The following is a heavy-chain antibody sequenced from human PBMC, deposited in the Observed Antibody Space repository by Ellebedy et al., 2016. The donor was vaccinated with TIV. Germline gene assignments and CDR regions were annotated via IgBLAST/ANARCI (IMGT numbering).Heavy chain of an antibody. V-gene: IGHV3-66*01. D-gene: IGHD4-23*01. CDR3: ARVDYGGNSGVRAFDI. Sequence: GESLKISCAASGFTVSSTYMSWVRQAPGKGLEWVSVIYSGGSTYHADSVKGRFTISRDNSKNTLYLQMNSLRAEDTAVYWCARVDYGGNSGVRAFDIWGQGTMVTVSS. CDR1: GFTVSSTY. CDR2: IYSGGST. J-gene: IGHJ3*02.